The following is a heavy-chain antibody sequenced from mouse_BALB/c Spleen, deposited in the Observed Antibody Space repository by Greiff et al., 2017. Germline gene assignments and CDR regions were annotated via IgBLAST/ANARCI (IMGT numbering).Heavy chain of an antibody. CDR1: GYTFSSYW. CDR3: ARALTGTRAMDY. D-gene: IGHD4-1*01. Sequence: VKLMESGAELMKPGASVKISCKATGYTFSSYWIEWVKQRPGHGLEWIGEILPGSGSTNYNEKFKGKATFTADTSSNTAYMQLSSLTSEDSAVYYCARALTGTRAMDYWGQGTAVTVSS. CDR2: ILPGSGST. V-gene: IGHV1-9*01. J-gene: IGHJ4*01.